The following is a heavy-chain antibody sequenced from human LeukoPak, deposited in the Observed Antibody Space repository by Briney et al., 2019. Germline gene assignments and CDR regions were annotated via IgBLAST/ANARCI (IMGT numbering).Heavy chain of an antibody. D-gene: IGHD3-3*01. V-gene: IGHV4-59*11. Sequence: SETLSLTCTVSGGSISSHYWSWIRQPPGKGLEWIGYIYYSGSTNYNPSLESRVTISVDTSKNQFSLKLSSVTAADTAVYYCARVYCDFWSGYYTRNWFDPWGQGTLVTVSS. CDR2: IYYSGST. J-gene: IGHJ5*02. CDR3: ARVYCDFWSGYYTRNWFDP. CDR1: GGSISSHY.